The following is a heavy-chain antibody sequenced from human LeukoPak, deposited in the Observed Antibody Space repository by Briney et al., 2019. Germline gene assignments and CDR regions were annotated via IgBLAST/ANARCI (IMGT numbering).Heavy chain of an antibody. D-gene: IGHD2-15*01. Sequence: SETLSLTCAVYGGSFSGYYWSWIRQPPGKGLEWIGEINHSGSTNYNPSLKSRVTISVDTSKNQFSLKLSSVTAADTAVYYCARQRRILRYYMDVWGKGTTVTISS. V-gene: IGHV4-34*01. CDR1: GGSFSGYY. CDR3: ARQRRILRYYMDV. J-gene: IGHJ6*03. CDR2: INHSGST.